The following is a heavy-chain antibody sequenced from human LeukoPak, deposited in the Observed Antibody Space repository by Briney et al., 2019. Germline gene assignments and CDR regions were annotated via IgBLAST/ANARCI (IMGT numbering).Heavy chain of an antibody. V-gene: IGHV4-61*02. CDR2: IYASGST. J-gene: IGHJ4*02. CDR3: AREGILEQWLAGGFDY. CDR1: GGSISSGSYY. Sequence: SETLSLTCTVSGGSISSGSYYWSWIRQPAGKGLEWIGRIYASGSTNYNPSLKSRVTISVDTSKNQFSLKLSSVTAADTAVYYCAREGILEQWLAGGFDYWGQGTLVTVSS. D-gene: IGHD6-19*01.